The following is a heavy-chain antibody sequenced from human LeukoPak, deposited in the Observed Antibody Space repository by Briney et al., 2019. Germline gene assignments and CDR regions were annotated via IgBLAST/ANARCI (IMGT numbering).Heavy chain of an antibody. CDR3: TRGYENGYYLYYYYGMDV. Sequence: GGSLRLSCTASGFTFGDYAMSWVRQAPGKELEWVGFIRSRAYGGTTEYAASVKGRFTISRDDSKSIAYLQMNSLKTEDTAVYYCTRGYENGYYLYYYYGMDVWGQGTTVTISS. D-gene: IGHD3-3*01. CDR1: GFTFGDYA. CDR2: IRSRAYGGTT. J-gene: IGHJ6*02. V-gene: IGHV3-49*04.